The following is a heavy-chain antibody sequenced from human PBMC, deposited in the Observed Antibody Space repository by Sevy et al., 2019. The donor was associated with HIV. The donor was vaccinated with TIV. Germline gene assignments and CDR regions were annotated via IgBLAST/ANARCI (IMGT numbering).Heavy chain of an antibody. V-gene: IGHV3-30*02. CDR2: VRYDGGNE. D-gene: IGHD1-26*01. CDR1: GFTFRSYD. J-gene: IGHJ6*02. Sequence: GGSLRLSCAASGFTFRSYDMHWVRQAPGKGLEWVAIVRYDGGNEQYADSVKGRFTISRDNSRNTLDLQMNSLRAEDTAVYFCARAWVSPGPLIDNYGMDVWGQGTTVTVSS. CDR3: ARAWVSPGPLIDNYGMDV.